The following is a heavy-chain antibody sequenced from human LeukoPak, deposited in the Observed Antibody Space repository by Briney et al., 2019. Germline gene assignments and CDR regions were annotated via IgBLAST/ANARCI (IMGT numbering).Heavy chain of an antibody. D-gene: IGHD5-18*01. J-gene: IGHJ6*02. CDR1: GYTFTSYD. CDR3: ARGSLGRIQLLYYYYGMDV. Sequence: GASVKVSCKASGYTFTSYDINWVRQATGQGLEWMGWMNPNSGNTGYAQKFQGRVTMTRNTSISTAYMELSSLRSEDTAVYYCARGSLGRIQLLYYYYGMDVWGQGTTVTVSS. CDR2: MNPNSGNT. V-gene: IGHV1-8*01.